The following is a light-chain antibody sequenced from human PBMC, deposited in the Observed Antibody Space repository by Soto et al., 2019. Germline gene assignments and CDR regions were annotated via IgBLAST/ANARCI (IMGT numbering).Light chain of an antibody. CDR3: QKYNSAPWT. CDR1: QGISNY. CDR2: VAS. J-gene: IGKJ1*01. V-gene: IGKV1-27*01. Sequence: DIQMTQSPSSLSASVGDRVTITCRASQGISNYLAWYQQQPGKVPKLLIYVASTLQSGVPSRFSGSGSGTDFNLTISSLQPADVATYYCQKYNSAPWTFGQGTKVDIK.